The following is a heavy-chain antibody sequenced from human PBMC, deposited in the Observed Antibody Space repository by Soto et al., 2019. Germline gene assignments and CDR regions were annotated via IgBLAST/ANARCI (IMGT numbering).Heavy chain of an antibody. D-gene: IGHD6-6*01. Sequence: QLVESGGGVVPPGRSLRLSCAASGFSFSYYAMHWVRQAPGKGLAWVALISYDESVKYYVDSVQGRFTISRDNSKDTVYLQMDSLRPEDTAVYYCAKDEYSTSSPSFDFWGRGTLVTVSS. V-gene: IGHV3-30*18. CDR2: ISYDESVK. CDR1: GFSFSYYA. J-gene: IGHJ4*02. CDR3: AKDEYSTSSPSFDF.